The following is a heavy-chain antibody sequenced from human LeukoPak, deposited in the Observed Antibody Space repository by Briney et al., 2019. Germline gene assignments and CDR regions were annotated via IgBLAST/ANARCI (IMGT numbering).Heavy chain of an antibody. D-gene: IGHD3-9*01. V-gene: IGHV1-69*13. CDR2: IIPIFGTA. J-gene: IGHJ3*02. CDR3: ARDAHVLRYFDWLHSVWCNAFDI. CDR1: GGTFSSYA. Sequence: ASVKVSCKASGGTFSSYAISWVRQAPGQGLEWMGGIIPIFGTANYAQKFQGRVTITADESTSTAYMELRSLRSDDTAVYYCARDAHVLRYFDWLHSVWCNAFDIWGQGTMVTVSS.